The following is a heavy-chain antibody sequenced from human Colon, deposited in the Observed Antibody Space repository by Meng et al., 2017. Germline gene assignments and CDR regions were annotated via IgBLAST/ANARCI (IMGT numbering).Heavy chain of an antibody. CDR1: GFTFSDSY. CDR3: ARGWLAN. D-gene: IGHD6-19*01. V-gene: IGHV3-11*01. CDR2: SHGNTV. Sequence: RLGGMGGCLVEPGGSLILSCSASGFTFSDSYMNWIRQAPGKVLEWVSYSHGNTVYYADSVKGRFTISRDNAKNSLYLQMNSLRAGDTAVYYCARGWLANWGQGTLVTVSS. J-gene: IGHJ4*02.